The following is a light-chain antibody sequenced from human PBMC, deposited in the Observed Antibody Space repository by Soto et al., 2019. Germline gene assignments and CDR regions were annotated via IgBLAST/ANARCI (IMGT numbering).Light chain of an antibody. Sequence: IVFTQSPGTLSLCPGARATLSCRASQSVSSSLAWYQQKPGQAPRLLIYGASTRATGIPARFSGSGSGTEFTLTISSLQSEDFTVYYCQQYNNWPAITFGQGTRLEVK. CDR3: QQYNNWPAIT. CDR2: GAS. J-gene: IGKJ5*01. CDR1: QSVSSS. V-gene: IGKV3D-15*01.